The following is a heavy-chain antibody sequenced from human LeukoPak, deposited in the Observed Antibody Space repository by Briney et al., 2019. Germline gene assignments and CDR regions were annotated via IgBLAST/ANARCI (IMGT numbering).Heavy chain of an antibody. J-gene: IGHJ4*02. V-gene: IGHV1-2*02. CDR1: GYTFTGYY. Sequence: ASVKVSCKASGYTFTGYYMHWVRQAPGQGLEWMGWINPNSGGTNYAQKFQGRVTMTRDTSISTAYMELSRLRSDDTAVYYCARASAYYSSTSPIDYWGQGTLVTVSS. CDR2: INPNSGGT. CDR3: ARASAYYSSTSPIDY. D-gene: IGHD2-21*01.